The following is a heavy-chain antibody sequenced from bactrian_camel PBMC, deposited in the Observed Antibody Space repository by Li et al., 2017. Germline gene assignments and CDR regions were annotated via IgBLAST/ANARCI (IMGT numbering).Heavy chain of an antibody. V-gene: IGHV3-3*01. Sequence: HVQLVESGGGSVQAGGSLRLSCAASGYTYSSKCMGWFLQAPGKEREAVAAICTGGGTTFYADSVKGRFTISHDNAKNTVYLQMNSLKPDDSATYYCAARQPCRLWLGYDDPGEYNYWGPGTQVTVS. J-gene: IGHJ4*01. CDR2: ICTGGGTT. CDR1: GYTYSSKC. CDR3: AARQPCRLWLGYDDPGEYNY. D-gene: IGHD1*01.